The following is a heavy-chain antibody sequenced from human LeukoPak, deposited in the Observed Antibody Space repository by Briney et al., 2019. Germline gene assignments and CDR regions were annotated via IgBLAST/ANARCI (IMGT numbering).Heavy chain of an antibody. V-gene: IGHV3-7*01. Sequence: GGSLRLSCAASGFTFSSYSMNWVRQAPGKGLEWVAHINPDGRDTYYVDSVKGRFTISRDNAQNSMYLQMNSLRVEDTAVYYCTSWGDATAEYFQRWGQGTLVTVSS. CDR1: GFTFSSYS. D-gene: IGHD2-21*02. CDR2: INPDGRDT. J-gene: IGHJ1*01. CDR3: TSWGDATAEYFQR.